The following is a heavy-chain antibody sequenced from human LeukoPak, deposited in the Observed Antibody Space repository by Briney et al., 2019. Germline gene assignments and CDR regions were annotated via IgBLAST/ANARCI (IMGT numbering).Heavy chain of an antibody. V-gene: IGHV4-31*03. CDR3: ARANYYYYGMDV. CDR2: IYYSGST. J-gene: IGHJ6*02. CDR1: GGSISSGGYY. Sequence: PSETLSLTCTVSGGSISSGGYYWGWIRQHPGKGLEWIGYIYYSGSTYYNPSLKSRVTISVDTSKNQFSLKLSSVTAADTAVYYCARANYYYYGMDVWGQGTTVTVSS.